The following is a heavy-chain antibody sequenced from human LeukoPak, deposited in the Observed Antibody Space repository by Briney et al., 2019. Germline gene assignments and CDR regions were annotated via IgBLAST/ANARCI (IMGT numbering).Heavy chain of an antibody. CDR1: GFTFSSYA. CDR3: ARDALGDTFGPDSIGYYMDV. CDR2: ISSDGNTK. J-gene: IGHJ6*03. V-gene: IGHV3-30*04. D-gene: IGHD2-15*01. Sequence: GGSLRLSCAASGFTFSSYAMHWVRQAPGKGLEWVAVISSDGNTKDYADSLQGRFTIFRDNSKNTVFLQMNSLRPEDTAVYFCARDALGDTFGPDSIGYYMDVWGTGARVTVSS.